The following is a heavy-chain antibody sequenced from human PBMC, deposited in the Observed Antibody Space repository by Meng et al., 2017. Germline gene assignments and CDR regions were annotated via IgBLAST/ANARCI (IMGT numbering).Heavy chain of an antibody. CDR1: GGSISSGGYY. V-gene: IGHV4-31*03. Sequence: SETLSLTCTVSGGSISSGGYYWSWIRQHPGKGLEWIGYIYYSGSTYYNPSLKSRVTISVDTSKNQFSLKLSSVTAADTAVYYCARRSGDYVDFWFDPWGQGNQVTGSS. CDR2: IYYSGST. J-gene: IGHJ5*01. CDR3: ARRSGDYVDFWFDP. D-gene: IGHD4-17*01.